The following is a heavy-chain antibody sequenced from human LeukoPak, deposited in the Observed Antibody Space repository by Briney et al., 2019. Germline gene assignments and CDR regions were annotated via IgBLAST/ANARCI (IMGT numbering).Heavy chain of an antibody. V-gene: IGHV3-48*01. CDR2: ISGRSSTI. CDR3: ARDRIKSGSYYFDY. J-gene: IGHJ4*02. Sequence: PGGSLRLSCAASAFTFSEYSMNWVRQAPGKGLEWVSYISGRSSTIYYANSVKGRFTISRDNAKNSMYLQMNSLRAEDTAVYYCARDRIKSGSYYFDYWGQGTLVTVSS. CDR1: AFTFSEYS. D-gene: IGHD1-26*01.